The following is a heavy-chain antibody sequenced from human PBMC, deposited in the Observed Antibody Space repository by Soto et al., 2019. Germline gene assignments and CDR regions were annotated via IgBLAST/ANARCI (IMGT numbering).Heavy chain of an antibody. CDR2: ISYDGSNK. CDR1: GFTFSSYG. J-gene: IGHJ4*02. CDR3: AKDTLG. V-gene: IGHV3-30*18. Sequence: GGSLRLSCAASGFTFSSYGMHWVRQAPGKGLEWVAVISYDGSNKYYADSVKGRFTISRDNSKNTLYLQMNSLRAEDTAVYYCAKDTLGWGQGTLVTVSS.